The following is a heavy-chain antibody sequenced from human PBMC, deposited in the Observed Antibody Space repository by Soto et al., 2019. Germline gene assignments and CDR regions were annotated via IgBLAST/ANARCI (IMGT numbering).Heavy chain of an antibody. CDR2: ISSNGGST. CDR3: ARGGPRDYYDSSGLDAFDI. D-gene: IGHD3-22*01. Sequence: SLRLSCAASGFTFSSYAMHWVRQAPGKGLEYVSAISSNGGSTYYADSVKGRFTISRDNSKNTLYLQMGSLRAEDMAVYYCARGGPRDYYDSSGLDAFDIWGQGTMVPVSS. V-gene: IGHV3-64*02. J-gene: IGHJ3*02. CDR1: GFTFSSYA.